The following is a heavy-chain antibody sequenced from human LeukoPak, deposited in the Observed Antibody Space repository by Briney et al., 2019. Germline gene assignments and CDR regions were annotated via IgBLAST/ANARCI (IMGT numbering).Heavy chain of an antibody. D-gene: IGHD1-26*01. V-gene: IGHV4-34*01. CDR3: ARGTLVGATPFDY. J-gene: IGHJ4*02. CDR1: GGSFSCYY. Sequence: PSETLSLTCAVYGGSFSCYYWSWIRQPPGKGLEWIGEINHSGTNNYNPSLKSRVTISVDTSKNQFSLKLSSVTAADTAVYYCARGTLVGATPFDYWGQGTLVTVSP. CDR2: INHSGTN.